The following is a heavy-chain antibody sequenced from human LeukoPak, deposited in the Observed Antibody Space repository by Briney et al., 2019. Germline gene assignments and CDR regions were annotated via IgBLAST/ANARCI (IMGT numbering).Heavy chain of an antibody. CDR2: VSSDGTT. CDR1: GDSVTSYY. J-gene: IGHJ4*02. D-gene: IGHD2-8*02. CDR3: ARLDCTGDGCYNH. Sequence: NASETPSLTCSVSGDSVTSYYWSWIRQPPGKGLEWIGYVSSDGTTNYTPSLRSRVIMSVDTAKNHISLSLTSLTAADTAIYYCARLDCTGDGCYNHWGQGTLVTVSS. V-gene: IGHV4-59*08.